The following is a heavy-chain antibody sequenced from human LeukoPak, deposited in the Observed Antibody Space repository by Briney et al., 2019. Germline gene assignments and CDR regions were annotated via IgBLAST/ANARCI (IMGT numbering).Heavy chain of an antibody. D-gene: IGHD1-26*01. Sequence: SETLSLTCTVSGGSISRYYWSWIRQPPGKGLEWIGYIYSSGSTNYNPSLKSRVTISVDTSKNLFSLRLNSMTAADTAVYYCAKSGGYGLIDKWGQGTLVTVSS. J-gene: IGHJ4*02. CDR3: AKSGGYGLIDK. CDR2: IYSSGST. V-gene: IGHV4-59*08. CDR1: GGSISRYY.